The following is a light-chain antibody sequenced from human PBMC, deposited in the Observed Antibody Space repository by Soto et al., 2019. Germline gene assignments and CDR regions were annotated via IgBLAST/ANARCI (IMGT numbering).Light chain of an antibody. CDR2: GAS. J-gene: IGKJ1*01. V-gene: IGKV3-20*01. Sequence: EIVLTQSPGTLSLSPGERATLSCRASQSVTSSYLAWYQQKPGQAPRLLIYGASSRATGIPDRFSGSGSGTDFTLNISRLEPEDFAVYYCHQYGTSPRTFGPGTKVDIK. CDR3: HQYGTSPRT. CDR1: QSVTSSY.